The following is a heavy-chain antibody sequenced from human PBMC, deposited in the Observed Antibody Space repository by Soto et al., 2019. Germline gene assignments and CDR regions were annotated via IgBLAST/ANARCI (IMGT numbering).Heavy chain of an antibody. CDR3: ARDPSDHGDYLFDY. D-gene: IGHD4-17*01. J-gene: IGHJ4*02. Sequence: ASVKVSCKASGYTFTSYGISWVRQAPGQGLEWMGWISAYNGNTNYAQKLQGRVTMATDTSTGTAYMELRSLRSDDTAVYYCARDPSDHGDYLFDYWGQGTLVTVSS. CDR1: GYTFTSYG. CDR2: ISAYNGNT. V-gene: IGHV1-18*01.